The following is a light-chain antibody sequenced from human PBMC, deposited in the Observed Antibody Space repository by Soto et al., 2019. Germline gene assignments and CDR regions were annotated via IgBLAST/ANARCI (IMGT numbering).Light chain of an antibody. CDR3: QQSYSTPIFT. V-gene: IGKV1-39*01. Sequence: DIQMTQSPSSLSASVGDRVTITCRASQSISSYLNWYQQKPGKAPKLLIYAASSLQSGVPSRFSGSGYGTDFTLTISRLQPEDFATYYCQQSYSTPIFTFGPGTKVDIK. J-gene: IGKJ3*01. CDR2: AAS. CDR1: QSISSY.